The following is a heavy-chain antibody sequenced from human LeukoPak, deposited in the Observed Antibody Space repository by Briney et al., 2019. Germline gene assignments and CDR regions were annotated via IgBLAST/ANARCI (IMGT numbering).Heavy chain of an antibody. D-gene: IGHD5-24*01. J-gene: IGHJ3*02. V-gene: IGHV4-59*01. Sequence: PSETLSLTRTVSGGSISSYYWSWIRQPPGKGLEWIGYIYYSGSTNYNPSLKSRVTISVDTSKNQFSLKLSSVNAADTAVYYCARDRAVEMATIQEGFDIWGQGTMVTVSS. CDR3: ARDRAVEMATIQEGFDI. CDR1: GGSISSYY. CDR2: IYYSGST.